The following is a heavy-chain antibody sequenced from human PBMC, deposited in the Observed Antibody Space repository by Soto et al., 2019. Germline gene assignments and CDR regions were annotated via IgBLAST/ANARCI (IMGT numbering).Heavy chain of an antibody. CDR1: GYTFTGYY. Sequence: ASVKVSCKASGYTFTGYYMRWVRQAPGQGLEWMGWINPNSGGTNYAQKFQGWVTMTRDTSISTAYMELSRLRSDDTAVYYCARGQMDYDFWSGYYYYYYGMDVWGQGTTVTVSS. V-gene: IGHV1-2*04. J-gene: IGHJ6*02. CDR2: INPNSGGT. CDR3: ARGQMDYDFWSGYYYYYYGMDV. D-gene: IGHD3-3*01.